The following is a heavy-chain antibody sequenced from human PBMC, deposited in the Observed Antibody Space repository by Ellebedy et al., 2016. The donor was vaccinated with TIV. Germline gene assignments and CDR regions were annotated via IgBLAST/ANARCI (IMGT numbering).Heavy chain of an antibody. V-gene: IGHV1-2*02. Sequence: AASVKVSCKASGYTFTGYYLHWARPAPGQGLEWMGWINPNNGGTNYAQKFQGRVTMTRDTSITTAYMELSRLRSDDTAVFYCARSYYYDSSGYLLVGENWGQGTLVTVSS. J-gene: IGHJ4*02. CDR3: ARSYYYDSSGYLLVGEN. CDR2: INPNNGGT. D-gene: IGHD3-22*01. CDR1: GYTFTGYY.